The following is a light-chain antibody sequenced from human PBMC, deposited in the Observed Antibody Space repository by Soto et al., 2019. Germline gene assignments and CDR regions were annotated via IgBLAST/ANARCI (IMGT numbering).Light chain of an antibody. V-gene: IGKV1-39*01. J-gene: IGKJ1*01. CDR3: QQSYSTLWT. CDR1: QSISRY. CDR2: LTS. Sequence: IQMTQSPSSLSASVGDRVSITCRASQSISRYLNWYQQKPGKAPKLLISLTSGLQSEVPSRFSGSGSGTDFTLTISSLQPEDFATYYCQQSYSTLWTFGQGTKVDIK.